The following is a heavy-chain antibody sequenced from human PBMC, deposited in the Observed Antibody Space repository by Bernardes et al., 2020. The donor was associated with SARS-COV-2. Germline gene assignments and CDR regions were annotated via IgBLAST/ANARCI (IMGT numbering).Heavy chain of an antibody. Sequence: ASVKVSCKASGYIFTSYGFSWVRQAPGQGLEWMGWISTYDGNTNYAQNLQGRVTMTTDTSTSTAYMELRSLRSDDTAVYFCARDSFIILSGPSDYWGQGTLVTVSS. CDR2: ISTYDGNT. CDR3: ARDSFIILSGPSDY. D-gene: IGHD3-9*01. CDR1: GYIFTSYG. J-gene: IGHJ4*02. V-gene: IGHV1-18*01.